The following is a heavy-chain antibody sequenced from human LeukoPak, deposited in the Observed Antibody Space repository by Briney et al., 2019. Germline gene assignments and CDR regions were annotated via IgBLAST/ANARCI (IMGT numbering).Heavy chain of an antibody. CDR3: ARDKGRKVNPDAFDI. J-gene: IGHJ3*02. Sequence: GGSLRLSCAASGFTFSSYSMNWVRQAPGKGLEWVSSISSSSSYIYYADSVKGRSTISRDNAKNSLYLQMNSLRAEDTAVYYCARDKGRKVNPDAFDIWGQGTMVTVSS. CDR2: ISSSSSYI. D-gene: IGHD1-14*01. CDR1: GFTFSSYS. V-gene: IGHV3-21*01.